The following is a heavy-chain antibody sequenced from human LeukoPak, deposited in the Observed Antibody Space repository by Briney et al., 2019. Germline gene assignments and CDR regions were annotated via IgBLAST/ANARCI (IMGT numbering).Heavy chain of an antibody. CDR3: ARGGVYSTSAVDY. J-gene: IGHJ4*02. D-gene: IGHD6-6*01. Sequence: GSLRLSCAASGFTFSSYSMNWVRQAPGKGLEWVSYISSSSSTIYYADSVKGRFTISRDNAKNSLYLQMNSLRADDTAVYYCARGGVYSTSAVDYWGQGTLVTVSS. CDR1: GFTFSSYS. CDR2: ISSSSSTI. V-gene: IGHV3-48*01.